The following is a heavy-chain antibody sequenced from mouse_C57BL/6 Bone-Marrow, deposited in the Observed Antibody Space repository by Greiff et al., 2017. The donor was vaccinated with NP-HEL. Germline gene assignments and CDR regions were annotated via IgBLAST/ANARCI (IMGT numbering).Heavy chain of an antibody. D-gene: IGHD1-1*01. V-gene: IGHV14-4*01. CDR1: GFNIKDDY. CDR3: TTGLRDY. Sequence: VQLKESGAELVRPGASVKLSCTASGFNIKDDYMHWVKQRPEQGLEWIGWIDPENGDTEYASKFQGKATITADTSSNTAYLQLSSLTSEDTAVYYCTTGLRDYWGQGTSVTVSS. CDR2: IDPENGDT. J-gene: IGHJ4*01.